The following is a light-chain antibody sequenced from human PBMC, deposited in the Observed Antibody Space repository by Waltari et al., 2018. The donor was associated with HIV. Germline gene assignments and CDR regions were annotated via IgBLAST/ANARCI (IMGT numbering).Light chain of an antibody. CDR3: AAWDDSLSGLVV. V-gene: IGLV1-44*01. J-gene: IGLJ2*01. CDR1: SPNIGSNT. CDR2: SNN. Sequence: QSVLTQPPSASGTPGQRVTISCSGSSPNIGSNTVNLYQQLPETAPRLLIYSNNQRPSGVPDRFSGSKSGTSASLAISGLQSEDEADYYCAAWDDSLSGLVVFGGGTKLTVL.